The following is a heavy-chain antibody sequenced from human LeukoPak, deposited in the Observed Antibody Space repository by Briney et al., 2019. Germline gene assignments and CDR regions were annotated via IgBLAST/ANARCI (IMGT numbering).Heavy chain of an antibody. CDR1: GDSVSSNSAA. J-gene: IGHJ2*01. V-gene: IGHV6-1*01. Sequence: SQTLSLTCAISGDSVSSNSAAWNWIRQSPSRGLEWLGRTYYRSKWYNDYAVSAKSRIVINPDTSKNQFSLQLNSVTPEDTAVYYCARGSAWFWYFDLWGRGTLVTVSS. CDR3: ARGSAWFWYFDL. D-gene: IGHD6-19*01. CDR2: TYYRSKWYN.